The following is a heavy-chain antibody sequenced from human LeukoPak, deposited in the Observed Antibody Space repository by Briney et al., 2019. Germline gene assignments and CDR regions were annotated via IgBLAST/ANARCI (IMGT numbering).Heavy chain of an antibody. CDR1: GGSISSYY. CDR3: ARAAHSSSLFDY. D-gene: IGHD6-13*01. V-gene: IGHV4-59*01. Sequence: SETLSLTCTVSGGSISSYYWSWIRQPPGKGLEWIGYIYYNENTNYNPSLKSRVTISVDTSKNQFSLKLSSVTAADTAVYYCARAAHSSSLFDYWGQGTLVTVSS. CDR2: IYYNENT. J-gene: IGHJ4*02.